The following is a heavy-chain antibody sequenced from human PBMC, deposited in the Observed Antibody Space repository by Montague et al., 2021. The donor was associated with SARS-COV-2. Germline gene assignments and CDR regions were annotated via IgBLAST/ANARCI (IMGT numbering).Heavy chain of an antibody. J-gene: IGHJ4*02. Sequence: SLRLSCAASGFTFSSYSMNWVRQAPGKGLEWVSSISSSSSYIYYADSVEGRFTISRDNAKNSLYLQMNSLRAEDTAVYYCARDPRAAWYYYDSSGYPRGDYWGLGTLVTVSS. CDR3: ARDPRAAWYYYDSSGYPRGDY. CDR2: ISSSSSYI. V-gene: IGHV3-21*01. D-gene: IGHD3-22*01. CDR1: GFTFSSYS.